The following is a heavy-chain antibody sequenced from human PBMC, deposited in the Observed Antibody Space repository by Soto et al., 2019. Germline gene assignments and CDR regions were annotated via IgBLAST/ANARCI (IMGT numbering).Heavy chain of an antibody. CDR1: GYTFRNFG. J-gene: IGHJ4*02. CDR3: AGENSYCGY. Sequence: QIQLLQSGAEVKKPGASVKVTCKASGYTFRNFGISWVRQAPGQGLEWMGWISAYNANANYAQKFQGRLTMTADTSTSTAYMELRSLRSDDTAVDYGAGENSYCGYWGQGTLVNVSS. CDR2: ISAYNANA. V-gene: IGHV1-18*01.